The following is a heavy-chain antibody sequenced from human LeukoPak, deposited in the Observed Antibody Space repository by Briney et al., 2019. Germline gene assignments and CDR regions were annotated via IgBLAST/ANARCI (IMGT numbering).Heavy chain of an antibody. V-gene: IGHV4-30-4*08. CDR2: IYYSGST. J-gene: IGHJ4*02. CDR1: GGSISSGGYY. D-gene: IGHD2-2*01. CDR3: ARDDKYCSSTSCYLSV. Sequence: SETLSLTCTVSGGSISSGGYYWSWIRQHPGKGLEWIGYIYYSGSTYYNPSLKSRVTISVDTSKNQFSLKLSSVTAADTAVYYCARDDKYCSSTSCYLSVWGQGTLVTVSS.